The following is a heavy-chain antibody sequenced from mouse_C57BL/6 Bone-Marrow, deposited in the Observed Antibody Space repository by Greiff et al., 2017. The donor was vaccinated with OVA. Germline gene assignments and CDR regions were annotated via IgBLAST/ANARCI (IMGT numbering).Heavy chain of an antibody. CDR1: GYTFTSYG. CDR3: ARKWDGVY. J-gene: IGHJ2*01. D-gene: IGHD1-3*01. CDR2: IYPRSGNT. V-gene: IGHV1-81*01. Sequence: VKLMESGAELARPGASVKLSCKASGYTFTSYGISWVKQRTGQGLEWIGEIYPRSGNTYYNEKFKGKATLTADKSSSTAYMELRSLTSEDSAVYFCARKWDGVYWGQGTTLTVSS.